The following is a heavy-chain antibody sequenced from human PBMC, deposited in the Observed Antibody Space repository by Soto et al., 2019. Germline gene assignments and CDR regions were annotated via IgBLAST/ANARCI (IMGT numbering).Heavy chain of an antibody. CDR2: ISYGGYK. Sequence: QVQLQESGPGLVNPSQTLSLSCTVSGDSFSGGDHYWSWIRQRPGKGLEWIAHISYGGYKFYNPYLHIRVNKSVDTSKNQAYLKLSSVSAAETAVYYCASLNGSFWSFFDNWGQVTPVTVAS. V-gene: IGHV4-30-4*01. D-gene: IGHD2-8*01. CDR3: ASLNGSFWSFFDN. CDR1: GDSFSGGDHY. J-gene: IGHJ4*02.